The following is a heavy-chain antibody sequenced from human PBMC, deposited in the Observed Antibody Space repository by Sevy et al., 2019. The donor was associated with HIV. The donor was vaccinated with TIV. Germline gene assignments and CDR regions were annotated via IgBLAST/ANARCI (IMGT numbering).Heavy chain of an antibody. Sequence: GESLKISCGASGFTFGSYWMHWVRQVPGKGLEWVSRISDDGRSTTYADSVRGRFTISRDNAKNTLYLQMNGLRADDTAVYYCARDSVTVSGIVLYALDIWGQGTMVTVSS. V-gene: IGHV3-74*01. D-gene: IGHD3-3*01. CDR1: GFTFGSYW. J-gene: IGHJ3*02. CDR3: ARDSVTVSGIVLYALDI. CDR2: ISDDGRST.